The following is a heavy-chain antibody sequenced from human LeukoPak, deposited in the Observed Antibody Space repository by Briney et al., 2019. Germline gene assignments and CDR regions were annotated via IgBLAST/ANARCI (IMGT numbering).Heavy chain of an antibody. Sequence: PGGSLRLSCAASGFTFSRYGMHWVRQAPGKGLEWVAVIWYDGSNKYNADSVKGRFTISRDNSKNTLYLQMNSLRAEDTAVYYCARDSGFGEFNNYWGQGTLVTVSS. CDR3: ARDSGFGEFNNY. CDR1: GFTFSRYG. D-gene: IGHD3-10*01. J-gene: IGHJ4*02. V-gene: IGHV3-33*01. CDR2: IWYDGSNK.